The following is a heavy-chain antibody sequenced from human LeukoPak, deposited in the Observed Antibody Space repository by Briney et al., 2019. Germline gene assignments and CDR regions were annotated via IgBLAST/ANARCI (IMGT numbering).Heavy chain of an antibody. D-gene: IGHD3-10*01. V-gene: IGHV1-69*06. J-gene: IGHJ6*03. CDR1: GGTFSSYT. Sequence: SVKVSCKASGGTFSSYTISWVRQAPGQGLEWMGGIIPLFGTPDYAQKFQDRLTITADKSTSTAYMELSSLRSEDTAVYYCARTWWFGELPDYYYYYMDVWGKGTTVTISS. CDR3: ARTWWFGELPDYYYYYMDV. CDR2: IIPLFGTP.